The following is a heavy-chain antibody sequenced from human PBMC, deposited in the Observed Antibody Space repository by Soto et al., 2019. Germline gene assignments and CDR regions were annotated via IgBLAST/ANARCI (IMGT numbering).Heavy chain of an antibody. J-gene: IGHJ4*02. CDR1: GFTFSSYA. CDR2: ISNDGGST. CDR3: ARSGCSSISCYDY. D-gene: IGHD2-2*01. V-gene: IGHV3-64*01. Sequence: GGSLRLSCAASGFTFSSYAMHWVRQAPGKGLEYVSAISNDGGSTYYAKSVKGRFTVSRDNSKNTLFLEMGSLRAEDMAVYYCARSGCSSISCYDYWGQGTLVTVS.